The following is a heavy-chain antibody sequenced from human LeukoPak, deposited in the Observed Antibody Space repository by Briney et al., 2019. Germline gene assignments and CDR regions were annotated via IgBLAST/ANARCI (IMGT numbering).Heavy chain of an antibody. CDR2: IYSDGST. V-gene: IGHV3-53*01. CDR1: GFTFSNYG. J-gene: IGHJ3*02. D-gene: IGHD1-26*01. Sequence: PGGSLRLSCAASGFTFSNYGMSWVRQAPGKGLEWVSEIYSDGSTYYAASVKGRFSISRDNSKNTVYLQMNRLRAEDTAVYYCARDLREHGVFDIWGQGTMVTVSS. CDR3: ARDLREHGVFDI.